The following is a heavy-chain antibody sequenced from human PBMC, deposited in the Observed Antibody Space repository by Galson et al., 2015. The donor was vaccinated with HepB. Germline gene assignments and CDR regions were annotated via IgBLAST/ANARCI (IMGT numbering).Heavy chain of an antibody. CDR3: ARDGRYSGYGP. D-gene: IGHD5-12*01. CDR2: INSDGSST. V-gene: IGHV3-74*01. CDR1: GFTFSSYW. Sequence: SLRLSCAASGFTFSSYWMHWVRQAPGKGLVWVSRINSDGSSTSYADSVRGRFTISRDNAKNTLYLQMNSLRAEDTAVYYCARDGRYSGYGPWSQGTTVTVSS. J-gene: IGHJ6*02.